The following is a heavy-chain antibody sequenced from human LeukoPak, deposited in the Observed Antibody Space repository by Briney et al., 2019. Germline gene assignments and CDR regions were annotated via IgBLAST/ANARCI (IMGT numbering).Heavy chain of an antibody. J-gene: IGHJ3*02. CDR3: ARDTTYCGSGSYYSDAFDI. D-gene: IGHD3-10*01. CDR2: IKQDGSEK. Sequence: AGGSLRLSCAASGFTFSSYWMSWVRQAPGKGLEWVGNIKQDGSEKYYVDSVKGRFTISRDNAKNSLYLQMNSLRAEDTAVYYCARDTTYCGSGSYYSDAFDIWGQGTMVTVSS. CDR1: GFTFSSYW. V-gene: IGHV3-7*03.